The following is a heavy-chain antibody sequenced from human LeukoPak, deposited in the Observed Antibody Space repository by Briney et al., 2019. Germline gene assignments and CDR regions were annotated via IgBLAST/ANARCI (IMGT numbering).Heavy chain of an antibody. CDR3: AKDLKTVTIGRLMDV. D-gene: IGHD4-17*01. CDR2: ISGSGGST. CDR1: GFTFSSYA. J-gene: IGHJ6*03. V-gene: IGHV3-23*01. Sequence: PGGSLRLSCAASGFTFSSYAMSWVRQAPGKGLEWVSAISGSGGSTYYADSVKGRFTISRDNSKDTLYLQMNSLRAEDTAVYYCAKDLKTVTIGRLMDVWGKGTTVTVSS.